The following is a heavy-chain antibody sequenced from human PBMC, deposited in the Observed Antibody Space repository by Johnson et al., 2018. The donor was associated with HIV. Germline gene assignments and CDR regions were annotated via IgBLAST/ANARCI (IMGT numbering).Heavy chain of an antibody. D-gene: IGHD3-22*01. CDR3: AIIPPHYYDSSGFDI. Sequence: QVQLVESGGGVVQPGRSLRLSCAASGFTFSDYYMSWIRQAPGKGLEWVAFISYDGGTESYADSVKGRFTVSRDNSKNALFLQMNSLRAEDTALYYCAIIPPHYYDSSGFDIWGQGTMVTVSS. J-gene: IGHJ3*02. CDR1: GFTFSDYY. CDR2: ISYDGGTE. V-gene: IGHV3-30*03.